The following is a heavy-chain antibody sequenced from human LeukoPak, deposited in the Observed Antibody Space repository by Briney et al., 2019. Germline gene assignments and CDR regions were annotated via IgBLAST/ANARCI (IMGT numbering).Heavy chain of an antibody. Sequence: GGSLRLSCAASGFTFSSYWMSWVRQAPGKGLEWVANIKQGGSEKYYVDSVKGRFTISRDNAKNSLYLQMNSLRAEDTAVYYCARDHRLRLEDYWGQGTLVTVSS. CDR1: GFTFSSYW. J-gene: IGHJ4*02. CDR2: IKQGGSEK. CDR3: ARDHRLRLEDY. D-gene: IGHD4-17*01. V-gene: IGHV3-7*01.